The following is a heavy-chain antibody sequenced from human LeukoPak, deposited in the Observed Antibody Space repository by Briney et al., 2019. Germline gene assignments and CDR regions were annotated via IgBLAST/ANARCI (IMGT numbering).Heavy chain of an antibody. Sequence: ASVKVSCKASGYTFTGYYMHWVRQAPGQGLEWMGWINPNSGGTNYAQKFQGRVTMTRDTSIGTAYMELSRLRSDDTAVYYCARGGGQYCSGGSCYDWFDPWGQGTLVTVSS. D-gene: IGHD2-15*01. CDR3: ARGGGQYCSGGSCYDWFDP. CDR1: GYTFTGYY. J-gene: IGHJ5*02. V-gene: IGHV1-2*02. CDR2: INPNSGGT.